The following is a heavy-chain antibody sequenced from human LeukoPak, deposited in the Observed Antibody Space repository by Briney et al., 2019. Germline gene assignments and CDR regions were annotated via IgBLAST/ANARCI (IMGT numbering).Heavy chain of an antibody. V-gene: IGHV4-31*03. Sequence: SETLSLTCTVSGVSISSGGYYWSWIRQHPGKGLEWIGYIYYSGSTYYNPSLKSRVTISVDTSKNQFSLKLSSVTAADTAVYYCARDDCSGGSCYSDNWGQGTLVTVSS. J-gene: IGHJ4*02. CDR1: GVSISSGGYY. CDR3: ARDDCSGGSCYSDN. D-gene: IGHD2-15*01. CDR2: IYYSGST.